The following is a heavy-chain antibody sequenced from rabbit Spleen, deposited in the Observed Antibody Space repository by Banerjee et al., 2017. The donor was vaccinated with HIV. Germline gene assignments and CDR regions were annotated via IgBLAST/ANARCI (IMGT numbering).Heavy chain of an antibody. V-gene: IGHV1S40*01. J-gene: IGHJ6*01. CDR1: GFSFSSSDY. CDR2: IAGSSSGFT. CDR3: ARDTSSSFSSYGMDL. D-gene: IGHD1-1*01. Sequence: QSLEESGGDLVKPGASLTLTCTASGFSFSSSDYMCWVRQAPGKGLEWIACIAGSSSGFTYSATWAKGRFTCSKTSSTTVTLQLNSLTAADTATYFCARDTSSSFSSYGMDLWGPGTLVTVS.